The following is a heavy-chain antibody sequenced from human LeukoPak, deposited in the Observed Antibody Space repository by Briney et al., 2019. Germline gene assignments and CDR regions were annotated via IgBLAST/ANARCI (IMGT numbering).Heavy chain of an antibody. CDR1: GFTFSSYS. Sequence: QAGGFLRLSCAASGFTFSSYSMNWVRQAPGKGLEWVSYISSSGSTIYYADSVKGRLTISRDNAKNSLYLQLSSLRDEDTAVYYCARDCRLNCARQPGFDSWGQGTLVTVSS. CDR3: ARDCRLNCARQPGFDS. CDR2: ISSSGSTI. J-gene: IGHJ5*01. V-gene: IGHV3-48*02. D-gene: IGHD1-1*01.